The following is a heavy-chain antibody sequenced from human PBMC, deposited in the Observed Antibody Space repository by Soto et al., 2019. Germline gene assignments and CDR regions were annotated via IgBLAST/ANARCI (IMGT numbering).Heavy chain of an antibody. CDR1: GFTFTNFG. D-gene: IGHD3-3*01. J-gene: IGHJ3*02. V-gene: IGHV1-3*01. CDR3: ARDPTMYDFWSGYYSYGAFDI. CDR2: INAGNGNT. Sequence: KKQGAAVKVSCKTSGFTFTNFGFSWVRQAPGQRLEWMGWINAGNGNTKYSQKFQGRVTITRDTSASTAYMELSSLRSEDTAVYYCARDPTMYDFWSGYYSYGAFDIWGQGTMVTVSS.